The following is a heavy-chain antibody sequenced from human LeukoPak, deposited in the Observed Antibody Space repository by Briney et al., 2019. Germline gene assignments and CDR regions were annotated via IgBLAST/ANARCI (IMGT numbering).Heavy chain of an antibody. V-gene: IGHV3-48*02. CDR3: VLGSPFDY. CDR2: ISSSSRSI. CDR1: GFTFSSYW. J-gene: IGHJ4*02. Sequence: GGSLRLSCAASGFTFSSYWMHWVRQAPGKGLEWVSYISSSSRSIYYADSVKGRFTISRDNANNSLSLQMNSLRDEDTAVYYCVLGSPFDYWGQGTLVTVSS. D-gene: IGHD3-10*01.